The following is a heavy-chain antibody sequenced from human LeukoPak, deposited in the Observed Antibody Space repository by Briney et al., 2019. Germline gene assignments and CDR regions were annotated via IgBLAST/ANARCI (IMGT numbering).Heavy chain of an antibody. Sequence: KPSETLSLTCTVSGGSISNYYWNWIRQPPGKGLEWIGYIYYSGTTNYNPSLKSRVSMSVDTSKNQFSLKLSSVTAADTAVYYCARSLYYYDSSGYYVTDYYYYMDVWGKGTTVTVSS. CDR2: IYYSGTT. J-gene: IGHJ6*03. CDR1: GGSISNYY. V-gene: IGHV4-59*01. CDR3: ARSLYYYDSSGYYVTDYYYYMDV. D-gene: IGHD3-22*01.